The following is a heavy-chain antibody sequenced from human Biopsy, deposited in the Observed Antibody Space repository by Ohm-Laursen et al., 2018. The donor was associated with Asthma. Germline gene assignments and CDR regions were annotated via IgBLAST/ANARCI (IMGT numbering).Heavy chain of an antibody. D-gene: IGHD3-10*01. CDR3: ARAVDYSHYYGIDV. J-gene: IGHJ6*02. Sequence: SSVKVSCKASGGTFSNYAITWVRQAPGQGLEWMGWISVYNGNTKVAQKLQDRVTMITDTSTSTAYMELRSLRSDDTAVYFCARAVDYSHYYGIDVWGQGTTVTVS. CDR1: GGTFSNYA. V-gene: IGHV1-18*01. CDR2: ISVYNGNT.